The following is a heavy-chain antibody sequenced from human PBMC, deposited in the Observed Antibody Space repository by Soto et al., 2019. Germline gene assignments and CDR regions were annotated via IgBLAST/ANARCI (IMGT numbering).Heavy chain of an antibody. CDR2: IYSGGST. Sequence: EVQLVESGGGLVQPGGSLRLSCAASGFTVRSDYMSWVRQAPGKGLEWVSVIYSGGSTYYADSVKGRFTISRHNSNNMVYLQMNSLRADDTAIYYCARTSIAAATTGSFGFDPWGQGTLVTVSS. D-gene: IGHD6-13*01. J-gene: IGHJ5*02. CDR3: ARTSIAAATTGSFGFDP. CDR1: GFTVRSDY. V-gene: IGHV3-53*04.